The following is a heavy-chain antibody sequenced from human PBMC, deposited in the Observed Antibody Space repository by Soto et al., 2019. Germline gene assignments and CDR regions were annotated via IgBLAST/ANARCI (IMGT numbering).Heavy chain of an antibody. Sequence: QVQLVQSGAEVKKPGSSVMVSCKASGGTFSSYAISWVRQAPGQGLEWMGGIIPIFGTANYAQKFQGRVTISADESTITAYMELCSLRSEDTAVYYCARNYNWNDSDSFDYWGKGTLVTVSS. D-gene: IGHD1-20*01. CDR3: ARNYNWNDSDSFDY. V-gene: IGHV1-69*01. J-gene: IGHJ4*02. CDR2: IIPIFGTA. CDR1: GGTFSSYA.